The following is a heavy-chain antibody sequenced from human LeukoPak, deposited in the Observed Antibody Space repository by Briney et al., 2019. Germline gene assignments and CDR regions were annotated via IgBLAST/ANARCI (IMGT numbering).Heavy chain of an antibody. V-gene: IGHV3-15*01. CDR3: TSNLIHCGGDCYHFDY. D-gene: IGHD2-21*02. Sequence: GGSLRLSCAASGFTFSNAWMSWVRQAPGKGLEWVGRIKSKSDSGTTDYAAPVKGRFTISRDDSKNTLFLQMNSLKTEDTAVYYCTSNLIHCGGDCYHFDYWGQGTLVTVSS. CDR2: IKSKSDSGTT. CDR1: GFTFSNAW. J-gene: IGHJ4*02.